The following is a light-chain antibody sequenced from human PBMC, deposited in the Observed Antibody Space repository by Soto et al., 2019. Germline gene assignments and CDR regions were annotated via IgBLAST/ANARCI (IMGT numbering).Light chain of an antibody. CDR1: QVISND. CDR2: TGS. Sequence: DIQMTQSPSSLFASVGDRVTITCRPSQVISNDLVWYQQKPGKAPKRLMYTGSSLESGVPSRFSGTGSGTEFTLTITSLQAEDFATYYCVHHNTYPLAFGQGTKVDIK. CDR3: VHHNTYPLA. J-gene: IGKJ1*01. V-gene: IGKV1-17*01.